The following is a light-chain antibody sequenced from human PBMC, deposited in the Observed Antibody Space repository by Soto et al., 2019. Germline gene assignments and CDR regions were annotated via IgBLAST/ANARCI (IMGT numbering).Light chain of an antibody. CDR2: DAS. CDR1: QDISNS. Sequence: DIQMTQSPSCLSASVGDRVTISCQASQDISNSLNWYQQKPGKAPKLLIYDASNLETGVPSRFSGSGSGTDFTLTISSLQPEDIATYYCQHCNSLPLTFGQGTRLEVK. V-gene: IGKV1-33*01. J-gene: IGKJ5*01. CDR3: QHCNSLPLT.